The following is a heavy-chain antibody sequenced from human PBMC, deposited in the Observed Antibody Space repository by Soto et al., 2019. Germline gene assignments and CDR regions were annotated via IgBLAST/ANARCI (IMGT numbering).Heavy chain of an antibody. CDR3: ARARTVYYYYGMDV. CDR1: GGSFSGYY. J-gene: IGHJ6*02. Sequence: TLSLTCAVYGGSFSGYYWSWIRQPPGKGLEWIGEINHSGSTNYNPSLKSRVTISVDTSKNQFSLKLSSVTAADTAVYYCARARTVYYYYGMDVWGQGTTVTAP. V-gene: IGHV4-34*01. CDR2: INHSGST.